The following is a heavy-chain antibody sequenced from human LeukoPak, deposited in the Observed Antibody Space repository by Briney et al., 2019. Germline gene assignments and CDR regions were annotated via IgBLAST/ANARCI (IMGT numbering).Heavy chain of an antibody. V-gene: IGHV4-34*01. D-gene: IGHD6-19*01. CDR3: ARGGGRGAVAGKRGFDY. Sequence: PSETLSLTCAVYGGSFSGYYWSWIRQPPGKGLEWIGEINHSGSTNYNPSLKSRVTISVDTSKNQFSLKLSSVTAADTAVYYCARGGGRGAVAGKRGFDYWGQGTLVTVSS. J-gene: IGHJ4*02. CDR1: GGSFSGYY. CDR2: INHSGST.